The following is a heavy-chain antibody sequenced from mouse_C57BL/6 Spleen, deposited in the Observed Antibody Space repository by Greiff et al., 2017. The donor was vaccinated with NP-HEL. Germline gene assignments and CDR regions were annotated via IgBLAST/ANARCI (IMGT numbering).Heavy chain of an antibody. CDR2: ISSGGSYT. V-gene: IGHV5-6*01. CDR1: GFTFSSYG. J-gene: IGHJ2*01. Sequence: EVQLVESGGDLVKPGGSLKLSCAASGFTFSSYGMSWVRQTPDKRLEWVATISSGGSYTYYPDSVKGRFTISRDNAKNTLYLQMSSLKSEDTAMYYCARQSPNYYGSSYGFDYWGQGTTLTVSS. CDR3: ARQSPNYYGSSYGFDY. D-gene: IGHD1-1*01.